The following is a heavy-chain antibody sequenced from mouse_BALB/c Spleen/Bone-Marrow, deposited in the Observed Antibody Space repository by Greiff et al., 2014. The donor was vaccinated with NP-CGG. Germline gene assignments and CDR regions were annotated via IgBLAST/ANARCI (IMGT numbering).Heavy chain of an antibody. CDR3: ARHVGGELWSLTY. J-gene: IGHJ3*01. Sequence: EVKLVESGGDLVKPGGSLKLSCAASGFTFSSYGMSWVRQTPAKSLEWVATISSGGSYTYYPASVKGRLTISRDNAKNTLYLQMGRLKSEETAKYYVARHVGGELWSLTYWGQGTLVTVSA. CDR1: GFTFSSYG. V-gene: IGHV5-6*02. D-gene: IGHD1-1*02. CDR2: ISSGGSYT.